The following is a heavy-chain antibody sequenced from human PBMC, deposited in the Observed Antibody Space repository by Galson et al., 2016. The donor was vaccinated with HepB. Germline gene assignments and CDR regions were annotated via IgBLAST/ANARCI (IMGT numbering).Heavy chain of an antibody. V-gene: IGHV3-30*03. J-gene: IGHJ6*02. Sequence: SLRLSCAASGFTFSSYGMHWVRQAPGKGLEWVAVISYDGSTKYYADSVKGRFTISRDNSKNTLNLQMNSLRAEDTAFYYCARPYTYYFGSGGYFDVLHYGMDVWGQGTTATVSS. CDR2: ISYDGSTK. D-gene: IGHD3-10*01. CDR1: GFTFSSYG. CDR3: ARPYTYYFGSGGYFDVLHYGMDV.